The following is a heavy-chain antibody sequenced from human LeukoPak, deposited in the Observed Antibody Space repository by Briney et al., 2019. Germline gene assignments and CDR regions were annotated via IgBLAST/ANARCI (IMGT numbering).Heavy chain of an antibody. CDR2: ISYDGSNK. D-gene: IGHD3-10*01. V-gene: IGHV3-30*19. CDR1: GFTFSSYG. CDR3: ARLTMVRGVLFDY. J-gene: IGHJ4*02. Sequence: GRSLRLSCAASGFTFSSYGMHWVRQAPGKGLEWVAVISYDGSNKYYADSVKGRFTISRDNSKNTLYLQMNSLRAEDTAVYYCARLTMVRGVLFDYWGQGTLVTVSS.